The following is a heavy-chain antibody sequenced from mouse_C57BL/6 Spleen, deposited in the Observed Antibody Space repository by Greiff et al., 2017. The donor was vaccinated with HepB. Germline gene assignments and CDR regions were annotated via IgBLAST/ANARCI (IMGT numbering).Heavy chain of an antibody. CDR2: INPSSGYT. J-gene: IGHJ2*01. V-gene: IGHV1-4*01. CDR1: GYTFTSYT. Sequence: VQLQQSGAELARPGASVKMSCKASGYTFTSYTMHWVKQRPGQGLEWIGYINPSSGYTKYNQKFKDKATLTADKSSSTAYMQLSSLTSEDSAVYYCARSHTTVVVDDWGQGTTLTVSS. D-gene: IGHD1-1*01. CDR3: ARSHTTVVVDD.